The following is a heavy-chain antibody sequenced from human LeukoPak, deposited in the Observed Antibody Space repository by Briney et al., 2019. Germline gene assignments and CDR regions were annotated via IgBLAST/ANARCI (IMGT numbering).Heavy chain of an antibody. D-gene: IGHD4-17*01. J-gene: IGHJ4*02. V-gene: IGHV4-34*01. Sequence: SETLSLTCAVYGGSFSGYYWSWIRQPPGKGLEWIGEINHSRSTNYNPSLKSRVTISVDTSKNQFSLKLSSVTAADTAVYYCARVDYGDYSRHFDYWGQGTLVTVSS. CDR3: ARVDYGDYSRHFDY. CDR1: GGSFSGYY. CDR2: INHSRST.